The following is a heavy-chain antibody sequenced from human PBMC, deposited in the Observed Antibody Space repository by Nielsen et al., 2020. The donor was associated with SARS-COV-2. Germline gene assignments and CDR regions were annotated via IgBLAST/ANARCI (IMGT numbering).Heavy chain of an antibody. Sequence: ASVKVSCKASGYTFTSYGISWVRQAPGQGLEWMGWISAYNGNTNYAQKLQGRVTMTTDTSTSTVYMVLSSLRSEDTAVYYCARPVPYYYDSSGYYQNWFDPWGQGTLVTVSS. D-gene: IGHD3-22*01. CDR1: GYTFTSYG. V-gene: IGHV1-18*01. CDR3: ARPVPYYYDSSGYYQNWFDP. J-gene: IGHJ5*02. CDR2: ISAYNGNT.